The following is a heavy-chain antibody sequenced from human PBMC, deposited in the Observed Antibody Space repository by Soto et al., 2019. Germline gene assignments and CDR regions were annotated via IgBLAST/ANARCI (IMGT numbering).Heavy chain of an antibody. CDR2: MNPGSGAT. CDR3: ATMASFGSLNWFDP. CDR1: GYSFTNND. J-gene: IGHJ5*02. Sequence: ASVKVSCKASGYSFTNNDVSWVRQAAGQGLEWMGWMNPGSGATGYAQKFQGRVTMTRDISTATAYMELSSLRSDDTAIYYCATMASFGSLNWFDPWGQGTLVTVSS. V-gene: IGHV1-8*01. D-gene: IGHD3-10*01.